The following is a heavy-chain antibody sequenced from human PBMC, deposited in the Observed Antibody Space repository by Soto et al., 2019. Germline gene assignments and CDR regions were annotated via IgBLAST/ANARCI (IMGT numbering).Heavy chain of an antibody. V-gene: IGHV1-69*13. CDR2: IIPIFGTA. J-gene: IGHJ6*02. D-gene: IGHD2-2*01. Sequence: SVKVSCKASGGTFSSYAISWVRQAPGQGLEWMGGIIPIFGTANYAQKFQGRVTFTADESTSTAYMGLSSLRSEDTAVYYCARSIVVVPAAIGHGMDVWGQGTTVTVSS. CDR1: GGTFSSYA. CDR3: ARSIVVVPAAIGHGMDV.